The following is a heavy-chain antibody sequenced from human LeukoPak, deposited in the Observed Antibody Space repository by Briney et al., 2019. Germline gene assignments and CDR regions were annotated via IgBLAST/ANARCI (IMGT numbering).Heavy chain of an antibody. CDR3: ARSGIKMVRGVIIKSPYHMDV. CDR1: GFTFSSYN. J-gene: IGHJ6*03. V-gene: IGHV3-48*04. Sequence: PGGSLRLSCAASGFTFSSYNMNWVRQAPGKGLEWVSYISSSSNTIYYADSVKGRFTISRDNAKNSLSLQMNSLRAEDTAVYYCARSGIKMVRGVIIKSPYHMDVWGKGTTVTVSS. D-gene: IGHD3-10*01. CDR2: ISSSSNTI.